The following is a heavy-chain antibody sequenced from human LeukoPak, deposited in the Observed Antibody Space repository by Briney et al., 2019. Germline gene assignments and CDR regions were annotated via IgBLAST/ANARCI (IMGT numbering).Heavy chain of an antibody. V-gene: IGHV1-8*03. CDR1: GYTFTSYD. D-gene: IGHD3-22*01. CDR2: MNPNSGNT. J-gene: IGHJ4*02. Sequence: ASVKVSCKASGYTFTSYDINWVRQATGLGLEWMGWMNPNSGNTGYAQKFQGRVTITRNTSISTAYMELSSLRSEDTAVYYCARGRRFREGSGYYQYYFDYWGQGTLVTVSS. CDR3: ARGRRFREGSGYYQYYFDY.